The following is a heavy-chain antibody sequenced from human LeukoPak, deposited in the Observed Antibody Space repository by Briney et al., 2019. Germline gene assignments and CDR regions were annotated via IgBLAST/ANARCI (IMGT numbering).Heavy chain of an antibody. CDR1: GYSFTNYW. D-gene: IGHD6-13*01. J-gene: IGHJ4*02. CDR2: FYPADSDT. Sequence: GESLKISCKGFGYSFTNYWIGWVRQMPGKGLGWMGIFYPADSDTRYNPAFQGQVTMSADKSISTAYLQWSSLKASDTAMYYCARHGQQLVGDYWGEGTLVTVSS. CDR3: ARHGQQLVGDY. V-gene: IGHV5-51*01.